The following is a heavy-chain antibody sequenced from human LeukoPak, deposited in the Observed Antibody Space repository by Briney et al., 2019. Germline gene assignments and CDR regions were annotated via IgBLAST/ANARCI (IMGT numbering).Heavy chain of an antibody. V-gene: IGHV1-3*01. J-gene: IGHJ4*02. CDR2: INAGNGNT. Sequence: GASVKVSCKASGYTFTSYAMHWVRQAPGQRLEWMGWINAGNGNTKYSQEFQGRVTITRHTSASTAYMELSSLRSEDTAVYYCARGAMVRGDTTYFDYWGQGTLVTVSS. CDR3: ARGAMVRGDTTYFDY. CDR1: GYTFTSYA. D-gene: IGHD3-10*01.